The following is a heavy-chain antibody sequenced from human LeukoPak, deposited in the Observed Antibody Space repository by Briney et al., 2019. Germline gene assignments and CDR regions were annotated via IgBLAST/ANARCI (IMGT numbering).Heavy chain of an antibody. CDR2: INHSGST. CDR3: ARAIVVATITFGQREFDY. J-gene: IGHJ4*02. V-gene: IGHV4-34*01. Sequence: SETLSLTCAVYGGPFSGYYWSWIRQPPGKGLEWIGEINHSGSTNYNPSLKSRVTISVDTSKNQFSLKLSSVTAADTAVYYCARAIVVATITFGQREFDYWGQGTLVTVSS. D-gene: IGHD5-12*01. CDR1: GGPFSGYY.